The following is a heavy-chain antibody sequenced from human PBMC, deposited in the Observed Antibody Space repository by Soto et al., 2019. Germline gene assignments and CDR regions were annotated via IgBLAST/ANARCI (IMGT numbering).Heavy chain of an antibody. CDR1: GFSFHDYV. CDR3: LTANSDSFSEGFNL. CDR2: ISYNSRVI. D-gene: IGHD1-20*01. J-gene: IGHJ3*01. Sequence: EVKLVESGGGLVQPGRSLRLSCAASGFSFHDYVMHWVPQAPGKGLEWVSGISYNSRVIDYADSVKGRFTISRDNAENSLYLQMNSLTPEDTALYYCLTANSDSFSEGFNLWGQGTMVTVSS. V-gene: IGHV3-9*01.